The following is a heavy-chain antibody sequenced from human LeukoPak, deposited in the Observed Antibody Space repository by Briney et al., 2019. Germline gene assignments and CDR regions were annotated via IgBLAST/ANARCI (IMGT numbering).Heavy chain of an antibody. Sequence: SETLSLTCTVSGGSISSSSYYWSWIRQPPGKGLEWIGRIYASGKTDYNPYTPSLKSRVAMSLDTSKNQVSLYLTSVTAADTAMYFCARSFSEKFYFESWGQGTLVTVSS. CDR2: IYASGKT. V-gene: IGHV4-61*02. CDR3: ARSFSEKFYFES. CDR1: GGSISSSSYY. D-gene: IGHD1-26*01. J-gene: IGHJ4*02.